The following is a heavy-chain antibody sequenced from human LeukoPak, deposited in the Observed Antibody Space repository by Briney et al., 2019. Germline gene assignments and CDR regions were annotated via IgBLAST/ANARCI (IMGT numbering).Heavy chain of an antibody. J-gene: IGHJ4*02. CDR1: AYTFTGYY. CDR2: ITSNSGDT. Sequence: GASVKVSCKASAYTFTGYYMHWVRQAPGQGLEWVGWITSNSGDTKYAQKFQGRVTMTRDTSIGTAYMELSRLRSDDTAVYYCARDPLWFGEYPFDYWGQGTLVTVSS. D-gene: IGHD3-10*01. V-gene: IGHV1-2*02. CDR3: ARDPLWFGEYPFDY.